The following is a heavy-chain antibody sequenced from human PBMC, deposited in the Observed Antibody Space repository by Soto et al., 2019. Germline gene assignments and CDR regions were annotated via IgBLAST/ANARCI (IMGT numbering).Heavy chain of an antibody. D-gene: IGHD1-1*01. CDR2: ISGSGTNT. V-gene: IGHV3-23*01. Sequence: GGSLRLSCGASGFSFSSYPMTWVRQAPGKGLEWVSVISGSGTNTYYAESVKGRFTISRDSSQNTLYLQMNSLRAEDTAVYYCAKEKPTTTCFDSWGQGTLVTVSS. CDR1: GFSFSSYP. J-gene: IGHJ4*02. CDR3: AKEKPTTTCFDS.